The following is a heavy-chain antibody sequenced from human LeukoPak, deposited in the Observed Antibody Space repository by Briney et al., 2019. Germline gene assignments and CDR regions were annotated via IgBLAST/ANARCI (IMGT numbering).Heavy chain of an antibody. D-gene: IGHD3-10*01. J-gene: IGHJ4*02. CDR2: INPSGGST. CDR3: ARSAGLLWFGEPNLPDY. Sequence: ASVKVSCKASGYTFTNYYMHWVRQAPGQGLEWMGIINPSGGSTSYAQKFQGRVTMTRDMSTSTVYMELSSLRSEDTAVYYCARSAGLLWFGEPNLPDYWGQGTLITVSS. V-gene: IGHV1-46*01. CDR1: GYTFTNYY.